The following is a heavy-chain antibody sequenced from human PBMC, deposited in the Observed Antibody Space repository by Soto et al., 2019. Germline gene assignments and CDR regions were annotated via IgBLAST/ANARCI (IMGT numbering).Heavy chain of an antibody. Sequence: PWGSLRLSCAASGFTFSSYAMHWVRQAPGKGLEWVAVISYDGSNKYYADSVKGRFTISRDNSKNTLYLQMNSLRAEDTAVYYCARGSLLSSWYEGLFDYWGQGTLVTVSS. CDR1: GFTFSSYA. J-gene: IGHJ4*02. D-gene: IGHD6-13*01. CDR2: ISYDGSNK. CDR3: ARGSLLSSWYEGLFDY. V-gene: IGHV3-30-3*01.